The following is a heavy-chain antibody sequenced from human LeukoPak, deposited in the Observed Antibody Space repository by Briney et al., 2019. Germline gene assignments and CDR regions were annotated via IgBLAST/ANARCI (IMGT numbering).Heavy chain of an antibody. V-gene: IGHV3-11*01. Sequence: PGGSLRLSCAASGFTFSDYYMSWIRQAPGKGLERVSYIGNSGNTIYYAGSVKGRFTISMDNAKNSLYLQMNSLRAEDTAVYYCARDRGRYSNSRIDFWGQGTLVTVSS. D-gene: IGHD6-13*01. CDR1: GFTFSDYY. CDR3: ARDRGRYSNSRIDF. CDR2: IGNSGNTI. J-gene: IGHJ4*02.